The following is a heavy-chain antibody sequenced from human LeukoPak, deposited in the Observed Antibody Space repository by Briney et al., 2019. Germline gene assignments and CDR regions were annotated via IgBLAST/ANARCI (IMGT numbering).Heavy chain of an antibody. J-gene: IGHJ4*02. D-gene: IGHD3-10*01. CDR3: ARGIFGYYGSGPDY. CDR2: ISSSSSTI. Sequence: PGGSLRLSCAASGFTFSSYSMNWVRQAPGKGLEWVSYISSSSSTIYYADSVKGRITISRDNAKNSLYLQMNSLRAEDTAVYYCARGIFGYYGSGPDYWGQGTLVTVSS. CDR1: GFTFSSYS. V-gene: IGHV3-48*01.